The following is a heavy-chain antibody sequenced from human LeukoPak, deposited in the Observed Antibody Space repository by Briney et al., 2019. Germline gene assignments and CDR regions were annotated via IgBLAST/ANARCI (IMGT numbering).Heavy chain of an antibody. J-gene: IGHJ4*02. Sequence: PGVSLRLSCVVSGFTFTRYVMSWVRQAPGKGLEWVSSVSESGSNRYYADSVKGRFSISRDSSKNMLYLQMGSLRSEDTATYYCANRHDSSGYFFNYWGQGTLVTVSS. CDR3: ANRHDSSGYFFNY. D-gene: IGHD3-22*01. V-gene: IGHV3-23*01. CDR1: GFTFTRYV. CDR2: VSESGSNR.